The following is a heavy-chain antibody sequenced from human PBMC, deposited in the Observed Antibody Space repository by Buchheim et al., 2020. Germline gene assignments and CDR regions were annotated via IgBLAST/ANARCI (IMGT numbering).Heavy chain of an antibody. V-gene: IGHV2-5*02. CDR2: IYWDDDK. J-gene: IGHJ5*02. CDR1: GFSLSTSGVG. CDR3: AHSRPYYDFWSGYYGTNWFDP. D-gene: IGHD3-3*01. Sequence: QITLKESGPTLVKPTQTLTLTCTFSGFSLSTSGVGVGWIRQPPGKALEWLALIYWDDDKRYSQSLKSRLTITKDTSKNQVVLTMTNMDPVDTATYYCAHSRPYYDFWSGYYGTNWFDPWGQGTL.